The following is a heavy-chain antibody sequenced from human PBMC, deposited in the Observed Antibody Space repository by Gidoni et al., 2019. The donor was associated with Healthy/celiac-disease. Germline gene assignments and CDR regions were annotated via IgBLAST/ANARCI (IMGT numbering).Heavy chain of an antibody. V-gene: IGHV3-53*02. CDR3: ARALYSSSWFPEHYYYGMDV. CDR1: GFTVSSNS. Sequence: EVQLVETGGGLIQPGGSLRLSCSASGFTVSSNSISWVRQAPGKGLEWVSVIYSGGSTYDADSVKGRFTISRDNSKNTLYLQMNSLRAEDTAVYYCARALYSSSWFPEHYYYGMDVWGQGTTVTVSS. CDR2: IYSGGST. J-gene: IGHJ6*02. D-gene: IGHD6-13*01.